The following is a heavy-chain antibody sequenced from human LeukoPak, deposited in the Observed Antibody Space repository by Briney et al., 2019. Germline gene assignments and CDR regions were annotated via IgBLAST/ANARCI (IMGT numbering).Heavy chain of an antibody. D-gene: IGHD3/OR15-3a*01. V-gene: IGHV4-34*01. CDR2: INHSGST. CDR3: ARGFSRLGLVIIPRPYYFDY. J-gene: IGHJ4*02. Sequence: SETLSLTCAVCGGSFSGYYWSWIRQPPGKGLEWIGEINHSGSTNYNPSLKSRVTISVDTSKNQFSLKLSSVTAADTAVYYCARGFSRLGLVIIPRPYYFDYWGQGTLVTVSS. CDR1: GGSFSGYY.